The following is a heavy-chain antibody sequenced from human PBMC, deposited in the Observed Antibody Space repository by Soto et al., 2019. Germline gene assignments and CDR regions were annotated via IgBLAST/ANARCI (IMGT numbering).Heavy chain of an antibody. D-gene: IGHD3-9*01. CDR1: GGSFSGYY. CDR3: AVQYFDILTGKVGMDV. J-gene: IGHJ6*02. V-gene: IGHV4-34*01. CDR2: INHSGST. Sequence: SETLSLTCAVYGGSFSGYYWSWIRQPPGKGLEWIGEINHSGSTNYNPSLKSRVTISVDTSKNQFSLKLSSVTAADTAVYYCAVQYFDILTGKVGMDVWGQGTTVTVYS.